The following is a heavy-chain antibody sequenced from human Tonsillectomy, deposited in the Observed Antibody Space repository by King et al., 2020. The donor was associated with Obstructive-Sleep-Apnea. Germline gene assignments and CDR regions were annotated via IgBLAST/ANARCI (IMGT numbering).Heavy chain of an antibody. V-gene: IGHV3-21*01. CDR1: GFTFSRYS. Sequence: VQLVESGGGLVKPGGSLRLSCAASGFTFSRYSMNWVRQAPGKGLEWVASISSGANYIYYARSLKGRFTISRDNTWNSLSLQMDSLRAEDTATYYRARAFSGSYLNYFDYWGRGTLVTVSS. J-gene: IGHJ4*02. D-gene: IGHD1-26*01. CDR3: ARAFSGSYLNYFDY. CDR2: ISSGANYI.